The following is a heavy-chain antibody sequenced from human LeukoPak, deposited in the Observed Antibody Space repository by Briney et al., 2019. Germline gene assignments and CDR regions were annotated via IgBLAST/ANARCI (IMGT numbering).Heavy chain of an antibody. D-gene: IGHD3-16*02. V-gene: IGHV4-39*07. CDR3: AREGRGYDYVWGSYREDAFDI. J-gene: IGHJ3*02. Sequence: SETLSPTCTVSGGSISSSSYYWGWIRQPPGKGLEWIGSIYYSGSTYYNPSLKSRVTISVDTSKNQFSLKLSSVTAADTAVYYCAREGRGYDYVWGSYREDAFDIWGQGTMVTVSS. CDR1: GGSISSSSYY. CDR2: IYYSGST.